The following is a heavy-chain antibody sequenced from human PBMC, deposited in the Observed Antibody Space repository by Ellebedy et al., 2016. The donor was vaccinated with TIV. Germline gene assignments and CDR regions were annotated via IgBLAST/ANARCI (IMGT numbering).Heavy chain of an antibody. CDR1: GFTFSSYG. D-gene: IGHD2-2*03. V-gene: IGHV3-33*03. J-gene: IGHJ4*02. CDR2: IWYDGSNK. Sequence: GESLKISXAASGFTFSSYGMHWVRQAPGKGLEWVAVIWYDGSNKYYADSVKGRFTISRDNAKNSLYLQMNSLRAEDTALYYCAKDYGFWAGSPDYWGQGTLVTVSS. CDR3: AKDYGFWAGSPDY.